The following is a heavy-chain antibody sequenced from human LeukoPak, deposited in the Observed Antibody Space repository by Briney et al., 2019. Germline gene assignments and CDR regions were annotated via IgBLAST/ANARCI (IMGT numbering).Heavy chain of an antibody. D-gene: IGHD1-26*01. Sequence: ASVKVSCKASGYTFTSYGISWVRQAPGQGLEWMGWISAYNGNTNYAQKLQGRVTMTTDTSTGTAYMELRSLRSDDTAVYYCARDRLGNSGSFENSGYFDYWGQGTLVTVSS. CDR2: ISAYNGNT. CDR3: ARDRLGNSGSFENSGYFDY. J-gene: IGHJ4*02. CDR1: GYTFTSYG. V-gene: IGHV1-18*01.